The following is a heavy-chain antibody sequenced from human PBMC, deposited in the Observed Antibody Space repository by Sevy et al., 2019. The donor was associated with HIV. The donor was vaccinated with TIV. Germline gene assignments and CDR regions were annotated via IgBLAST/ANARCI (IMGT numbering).Heavy chain of an antibody. CDR1: GFTFSSFW. Sequence: GGSLRLSCKASGFTFSSFWMQWVRQAPGKGLEWVANIRQDGSEMYYVGYVKGRFTISRDNAKNALYLQMDGLRAEDTAVYYGARRYFDLWGQGTLVTVSS. V-gene: IGHV3-7*03. J-gene: IGHJ4*02. CDR2: IRQDGSEM. CDR3: ARRYFDL.